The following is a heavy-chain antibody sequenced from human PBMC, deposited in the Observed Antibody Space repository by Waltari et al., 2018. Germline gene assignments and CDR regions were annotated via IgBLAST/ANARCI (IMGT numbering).Heavy chain of an antibody. CDR1: GGTFSSYA. J-gene: IGHJ4*02. V-gene: IGHV1-69*04. CDR3: AINGGAGRNDFWSGRRELDY. CDR2: IIPILGIA. Sequence: QVQLVQSGAEVKKPGSSVKVSCKASGGTFSSYAISWVRQAPGHGLEWRGGIIPILGIANYAQKFQGRVTITADESTSTAYMELSSLRSEDTAVYYCAINGGAGRNDFWSGRRELDYWGQGTLVTVSS. D-gene: IGHD3-3*01.